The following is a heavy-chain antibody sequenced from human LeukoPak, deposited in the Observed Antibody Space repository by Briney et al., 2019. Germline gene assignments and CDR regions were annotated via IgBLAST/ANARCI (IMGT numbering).Heavy chain of an antibody. J-gene: IGHJ4*02. D-gene: IGHD3-22*01. CDR2: ISGSGGST. Sequence: PGGSLRLSCAASGFTFSSYAMSWVRQAPGKGLEWVSAISGSGGSTYYADSVKGRFTISRDNSKNTLYLQMNSLRAEDTAVYYCAKDRYYYDSSGSYYFDYWGQGTLVTVSS. CDR1: GFTFSSYA. CDR3: AKDRYYYDSSGSYYFDY. V-gene: IGHV3-23*01.